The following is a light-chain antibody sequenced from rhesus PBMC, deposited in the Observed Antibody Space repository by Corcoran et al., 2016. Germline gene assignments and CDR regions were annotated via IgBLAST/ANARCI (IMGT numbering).Light chain of an antibody. CDR3: QQYNDLLT. Sequence: EIVMTQSPATLSLSPGETATLSCRASQSVCSYLAWYQQKPGQAPKLLVHSAYFRATGITDRFSCSGSRTDFTRTISSLEPEDVGVYHCQQYNDLLTFGGGTKVEIK. J-gene: IGKJ4*01. V-gene: IGKV3-40*01. CDR1: QSVCSY. CDR2: SAY.